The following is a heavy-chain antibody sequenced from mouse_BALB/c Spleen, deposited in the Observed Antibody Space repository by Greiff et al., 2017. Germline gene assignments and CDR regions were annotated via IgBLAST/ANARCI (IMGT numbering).Heavy chain of an antibody. D-gene: IGHD2-4*01. CDR2: ISYSGST. J-gene: IGHJ4*01. Sequence: EVKLQESGPGLVKPSQSLSLTCTVTGYSITSDYAWNWIRQFPGNKLEWMGYISYSGSTSYNPSLKSRISITRDTSKNQFFLQLNSVTTEDTATYYCARSDYDDGYYAMDYWGQGTSVTVSS. V-gene: IGHV3-2*02. CDR3: ARSDYDDGYYAMDY. CDR1: GYSITSDYA.